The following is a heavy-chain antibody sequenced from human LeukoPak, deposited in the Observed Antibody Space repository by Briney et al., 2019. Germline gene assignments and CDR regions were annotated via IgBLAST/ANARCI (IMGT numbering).Heavy chain of an antibody. CDR1: GFTFSSDA. V-gene: IGHV3-64*01. J-gene: IGHJ4*02. D-gene: IGHD1-26*01. CDR2: ISSNGGST. Sequence: GGSLRLSCAASGFTFSSDAMHWVRQAPGNGLEYVSTISSNGGSTYYANSVKGRSTISRDNSKNTVYLQMGSLRGVDMAVYYCARYSATYGVDYWGQGTLVTVSS. CDR3: ARYSATYGVDY.